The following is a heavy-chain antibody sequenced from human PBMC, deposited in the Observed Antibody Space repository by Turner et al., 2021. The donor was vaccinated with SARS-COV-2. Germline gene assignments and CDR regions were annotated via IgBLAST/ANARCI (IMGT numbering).Heavy chain of an antibody. J-gene: IGHJ3*02. Sequence: QVQLQESGPGLVKPSQTLSLTRTVSGGTISSGGYYCTWIRQHPGKGLEGIGYIYYSGNTYYIPSLKSRVTISVDTSKNQFSLRLNSVTAADTAVYYCARDGMVVGAFDIWGQGTMVTVSS. V-gene: IGHV4-31*03. CDR2: IYYSGNT. CDR3: ARDGMVVGAFDI. CDR1: GGTISSGGYY. D-gene: IGHD1-26*01.